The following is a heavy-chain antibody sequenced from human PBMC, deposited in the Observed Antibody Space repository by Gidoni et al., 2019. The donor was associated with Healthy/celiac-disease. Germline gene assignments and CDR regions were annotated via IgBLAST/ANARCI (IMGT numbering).Heavy chain of an antibody. CDR2: ISWNSGSI. V-gene: IGHV3-9*01. Sequence: EVQLVESGGGLVQPGRSLILSCASSGFTFDDYAMHWVRQAPGKGLEWVSGISWNSGSIGYADSVKGRFTISRDNAKNSLYLQMNSLRAEDTALYYCAKRSGAFDIWGQGTMVTVSS. J-gene: IGHJ3*02. CDR3: AKRSGAFDI. D-gene: IGHD3-10*01. CDR1: GFTFDDYA.